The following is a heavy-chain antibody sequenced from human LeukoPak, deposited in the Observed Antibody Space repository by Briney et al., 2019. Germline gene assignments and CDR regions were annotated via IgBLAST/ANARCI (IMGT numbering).Heavy chain of an antibody. D-gene: IGHD1-14*01. V-gene: IGHV4-59*01. Sequence: SETLSLTCTISGGSMSSFYWTWIRQPPGKGLEWIGHTYYSGNTNYNPSLKSRVTISVDTSKNQFSLKLSSVTAADTAVYYCAGMRITTPTVRTLDYWGQGTLVSVSS. CDR2: TYYSGNT. CDR3: AGMRITTPTVRTLDY. CDR1: GGSMSSFY. J-gene: IGHJ4*02.